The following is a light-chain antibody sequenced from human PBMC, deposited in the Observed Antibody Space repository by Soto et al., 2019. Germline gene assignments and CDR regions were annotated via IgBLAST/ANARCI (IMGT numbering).Light chain of an antibody. CDR2: LEGSGSY. Sequence: QPVLTQSSSASASLGSSVKLTCTLSSGHSSNIIAWHQQQPGKAPRYLMKLEGSGSYNQGSGIPDRFSGSSSGADRYLTISNLHFEDEADYYCETWDGNTRVFGGGTKLTVL. V-gene: IGLV4-60*02. J-gene: IGLJ3*02. CDR1: SGHSSNI. CDR3: ETWDGNTRV.